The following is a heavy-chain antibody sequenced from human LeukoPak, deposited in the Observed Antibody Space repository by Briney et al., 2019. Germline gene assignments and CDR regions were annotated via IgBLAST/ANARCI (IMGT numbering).Heavy chain of an antibody. CDR3: ASGESDYYDSSGYMGFDY. D-gene: IGHD3-22*01. CDR2: ISHSGST. V-gene: IGHV4-34*01. Sequence: PSETLSLTCAVYGGSFSGYYWSWIRQPPGKGLEWIGEISHSGSTNYNPSLKSRVTISVDTSKNQFSLKLSSVTAADTAVYYCASGESDYYDSSGYMGFDYWGQGTLVTVSS. J-gene: IGHJ4*02. CDR1: GGSFSGYY.